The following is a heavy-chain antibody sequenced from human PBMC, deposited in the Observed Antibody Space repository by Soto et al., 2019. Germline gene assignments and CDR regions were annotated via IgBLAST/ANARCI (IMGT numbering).Heavy chain of an antibody. CDR2: IYYSGST. D-gene: IGHD2-8*01. V-gene: IGHV4-59*01. CDR3: AREWDCTNGVCYDY. J-gene: IGHJ4*02. CDR1: GGSISSYY. Sequence: SETLSLTCTVSGGSISSYYWSWIRQPPGKGLEWIGYIYYSGSTNSNPSLKSRVTISVDTSKNQFSLKLSSVTAADTAVYYCAREWDCTNGVCYDYWGQGTLVTVSS.